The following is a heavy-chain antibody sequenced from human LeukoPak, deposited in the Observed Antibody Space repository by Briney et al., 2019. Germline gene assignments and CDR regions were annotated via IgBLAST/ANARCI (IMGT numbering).Heavy chain of an antibody. D-gene: IGHD4/OR15-4a*01. V-gene: IGHV5-51*01. Sequence: GESLKISCKGSGYSFTSYWIGWVRPLPGKGLEWMGIIYPGDSDTRYSPSFQGQVTISADKSISTAYLQWSSLKASDTAMYYCARGLGLSLYYFDYWGQGTLVTVSS. CDR1: GYSFTSYW. CDR3: ARGLGLSLYYFDY. J-gene: IGHJ4*02. CDR2: IYPGDSDT.